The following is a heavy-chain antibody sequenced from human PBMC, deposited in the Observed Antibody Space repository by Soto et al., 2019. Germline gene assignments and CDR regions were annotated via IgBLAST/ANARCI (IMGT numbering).Heavy chain of an antibody. CDR3: PTAGAGTTEY. D-gene: IGHD1-1*01. CDR2: FDPEDGAT. J-gene: IGHJ4*02. V-gene: IGHV1-24*01. CDR1: GYTLTELS. Sequence: QVQLVQSGAEVKKPGASVKVSCKVSGYTLTELSMHWVRQAPGKGLEWMGGFDPEDGATIYVQKFQGRVTMTEDTSTDTASVKLGSLGAYDTAGEYWPTAGAGTTEYWGQGTLVTVSS.